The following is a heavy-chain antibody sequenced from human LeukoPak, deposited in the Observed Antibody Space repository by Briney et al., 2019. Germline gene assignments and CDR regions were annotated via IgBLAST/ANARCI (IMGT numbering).Heavy chain of an antibody. Sequence: PGGSLRLSCAASGFTFSSYAMSWVRQAPGKGLEWVSAISGSGGSTYYADSVKGRFTISRDNAKNTLYLHLGSLRPEDMAVYYCARGTRFITVAGTSLSFDPWGQGILVIVSS. CDR1: GFTFSSYA. D-gene: IGHD6-19*01. V-gene: IGHV3-23*01. CDR3: ARGTRFITVAGTSLSFDP. CDR2: ISGSGGST. J-gene: IGHJ5*02.